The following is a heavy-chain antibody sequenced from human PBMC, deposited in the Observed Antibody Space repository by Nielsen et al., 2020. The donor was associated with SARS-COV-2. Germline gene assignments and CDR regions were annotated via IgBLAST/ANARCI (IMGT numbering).Heavy chain of an antibody. V-gene: IGHV1-18*04. CDR1: GYTFNTYG. Sequence: ASVKVSCKTSGYTFNTYGISWVRQAPGQGLEWMGWFSAYNGNTNFAQKFQDRVTMTTDTSTSTAYMELGSLRSDDTAVYFCARDSGIMITFGGVIVGDHPLDYWGQGTLVTVSS. CDR2: FSAYNGNT. J-gene: IGHJ4*02. CDR3: ARDSGIMITFGGVIVGDHPLDY. D-gene: IGHD3-16*02.